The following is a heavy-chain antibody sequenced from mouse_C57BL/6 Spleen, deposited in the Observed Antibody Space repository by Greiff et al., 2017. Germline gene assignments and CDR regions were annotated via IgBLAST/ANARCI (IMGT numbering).Heavy chain of an antibody. Sequence: VQLQQSGAELARPGASVKMSCKASGYTFTSYTMHWVKQRPGQGLEWIGYINPSSGYTKYNQKFKDKATLTADKSSSTAYMQLSSLTSEDSAVYYCARVGTAYYNDYVDFGCWGQATTLTVSS. CDR3: ARVGTAYYNDYVDFGC. V-gene: IGHV1-4*01. D-gene: IGHD2-5*01. J-gene: IGHJ2*01. CDR2: INPSSGYT. CDR1: GYTFTSYT.